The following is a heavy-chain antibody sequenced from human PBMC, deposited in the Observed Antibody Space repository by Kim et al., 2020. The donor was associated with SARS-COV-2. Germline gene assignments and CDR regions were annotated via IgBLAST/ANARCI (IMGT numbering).Heavy chain of an antibody. CDR3: TTGSVTGGIAVAGPRWVVSLTDY. J-gene: IGHJ4*02. V-gene: IGHV3-15*01. D-gene: IGHD6-19*01. CDR1: GFTFSNAW. Sequence: GGSLRLSCAASGFTFSNAWMSWVRQAPGKGLEWVGRIKSKTDGGTTDYAAPVKGRFTISRDDSKNTLYLQMNSLKTEDTAVYYCTTGSVTGGIAVAGPRWVVSLTDYWGQGTLVTVSS. CDR2: IKSKTDGGTT.